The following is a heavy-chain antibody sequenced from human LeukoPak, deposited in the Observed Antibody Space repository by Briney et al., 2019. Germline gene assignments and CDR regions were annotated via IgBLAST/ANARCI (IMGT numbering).Heavy chain of an antibody. D-gene: IGHD6-19*01. V-gene: IGHV3-23*01. CDR3: AKRPRAVAEAYFDY. CDR1: GFTFSTYA. CDR2: ISGNGGST. J-gene: IGHJ4*02. Sequence: GGSLRLSCTTSGFTFSTYAMSWVRQAPGKGLEWVSAISGNGGSTYYADSVKGRFTISRDNSMNTLYLQLNSLRAEDTAVYYCAKRPRAVAEAYFDYWGQGTLVTVSS.